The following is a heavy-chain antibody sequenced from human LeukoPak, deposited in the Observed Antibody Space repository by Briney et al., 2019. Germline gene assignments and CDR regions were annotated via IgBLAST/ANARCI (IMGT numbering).Heavy chain of an antibody. D-gene: IGHD6-13*01. CDR2: INPNSGGT. CDR3: GVSTRYSSSRVDY. V-gene: IGHV1-2*02. J-gene: IGHJ4*02. Sequence: GASVKVSRKASGYTFTGYCMHWVRQAPGQGLEWMGWINPNSGGTNYAQKFQGRVTMTRDTSISTSYMELSRLRSDDTAVYYCGVSTRYSSSRVDYWGQGTLVTVSS. CDR1: GYTFTGYC.